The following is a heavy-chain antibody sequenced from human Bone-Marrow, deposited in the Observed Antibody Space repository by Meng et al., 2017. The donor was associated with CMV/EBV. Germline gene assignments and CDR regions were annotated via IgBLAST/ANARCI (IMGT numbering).Heavy chain of an antibody. D-gene: IGHD1-26*01. CDR1: GFTFSSYS. CDR2: ISSSSSYI. CDR3: ARDGSHRSPDYYYYGMDV. Sequence: GESLKISCAASGFTFSSYSMNWVRQAPGKGLEWVSSISSSSSYIYYADSVKGRFTISRDNAKNSLYLQMNSLRAEDAAVYYCARDGSHRSPDYYYYGMDVWGQGTTVTGYS. J-gene: IGHJ6*01. V-gene: IGHV3-21*01.